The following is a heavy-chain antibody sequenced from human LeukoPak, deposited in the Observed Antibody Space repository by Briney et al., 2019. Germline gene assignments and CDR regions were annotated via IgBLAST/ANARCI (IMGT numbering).Heavy chain of an antibody. CDR1: GGSISSYY. D-gene: IGHD3-22*01. CDR3: ARLSGYSSGHYYSDY. V-gene: IGHV4-59*01. J-gene: IGHJ4*02. Sequence: PSETLFLTCSVSGGSISSYYCSWIRQPPGKGLEWIGYIYYRGSTNYNPSLKSRVTISVDTSQNQFSLKLSSVTAADTVVYYCARLSGYSSGHYYSDYWGQGTLVTVSS. CDR2: IYYRGST.